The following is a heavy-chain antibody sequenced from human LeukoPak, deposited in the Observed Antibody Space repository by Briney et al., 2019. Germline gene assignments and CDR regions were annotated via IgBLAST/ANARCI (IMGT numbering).Heavy chain of an antibody. J-gene: IGHJ3*02. V-gene: IGHV1-46*01. CDR2: INPSGGST. D-gene: IGHD5-24*01. CDR3: ARAGFLQSGGAFDI. Sequence: ASVKVSCKASGYTFTGYYMHWVRQAPGQGLEWMGIINPSGGSTRYAQKFQGRVSMTRDTSTSTVHMELSSLRSEDTAVYYCARAGFLQSGGAFDIWGQGTVVTVSS. CDR1: GYTFTGYY.